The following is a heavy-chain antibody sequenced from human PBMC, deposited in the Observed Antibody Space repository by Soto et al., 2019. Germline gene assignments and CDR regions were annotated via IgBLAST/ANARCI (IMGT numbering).Heavy chain of an antibody. J-gene: IGHJ4*02. D-gene: IGHD1-1*01. CDR1: GGTFSSYA. CDR3: ARREAGGWKGLIYFDY. Sequence: QVQLVQSGAEVKKPGSSVKVSCKASGGTFSSYAISWVRQAPGQGLEWMGGIIPIFGTANYAQKFQGRVTITADESTSKAYMELSSLRFEDRAVYSGARREAGGWKGLIYFDYWGQGTLVTVSS. V-gene: IGHV1-69*01. CDR2: IIPIFGTA.